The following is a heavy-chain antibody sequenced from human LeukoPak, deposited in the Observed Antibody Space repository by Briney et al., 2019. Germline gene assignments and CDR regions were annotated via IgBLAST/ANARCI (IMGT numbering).Heavy chain of an antibody. CDR1: GFTFCSFA. D-gene: IGHD5-12*01. J-gene: IGHJ4*02. CDR2: IWYDGSKT. CDR3: AKVLGGYDVFDF. Sequence: RGSLRLSCAASGFTFCSFAMHWVRQAPGKGLDWVALIWYDGSKTYYSDSVKGRSTNPRDNSKNTLCLQMDSLRAEDTAVYYCAKVLGGYDVFDFWGQGTLVTVSS. V-gene: IGHV3-33*06.